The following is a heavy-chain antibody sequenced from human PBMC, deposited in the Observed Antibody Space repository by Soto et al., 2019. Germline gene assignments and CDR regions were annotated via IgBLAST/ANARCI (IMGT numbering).Heavy chain of an antibody. J-gene: IGHJ6*02. CDR1: GFTFSSYG. D-gene: IGHD2-21*01. CDR2: ISYDGSNK. CDR3: AKDLARSDWPRQIYGMDV. V-gene: IGHV3-30*18. Sequence: QVQLVESGGGVVQPGRSLRLSCAASGFTFSSYGMHRVRQAPGKGLEWVAVISYDGSNKYYADSVKGRFTISRDNSKNTLYLQINSLRAEDTAVYYCAKDLARSDWPRQIYGMDVWGQGTTVTVSS.